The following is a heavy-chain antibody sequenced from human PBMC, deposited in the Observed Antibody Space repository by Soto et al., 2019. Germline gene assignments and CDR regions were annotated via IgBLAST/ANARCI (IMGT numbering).Heavy chain of an antibody. V-gene: IGHV4-59*01. CDR3: ALSPVVPAAMPFDY. D-gene: IGHD2-2*01. Sequence: SETLSLTCTVCGGSISSYYWSWIRQPPGKGLEWIGYIYYSGSTNYNPSLKSRVTISVDTSKNQFSLKLSSVTAADTAVYYCALSPVVPAAMPFDYWGQGTLVTVSS. CDR2: IYYSGST. CDR1: GGSISSYY. J-gene: IGHJ4*02.